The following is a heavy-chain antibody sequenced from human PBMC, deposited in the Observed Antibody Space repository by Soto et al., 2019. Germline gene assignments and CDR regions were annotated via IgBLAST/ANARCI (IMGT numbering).Heavy chain of an antibody. CDR1: GFTFRSYA. J-gene: IGHJ4*02. V-gene: IGHV3-23*01. D-gene: IGHD1-26*01. CDR3: ATSPIVGATPGSY. CDR2: ISGSGGST. Sequence: GGSLRLSCAASGFTFRSYAMSWVRQAPGKGLEWVSAISGSGGSTYYADSVKGRFTISRDNSKNTLYLQMNSLRAEDTAVYYCATSPIVGATPGSYWGQGTLVTVSS.